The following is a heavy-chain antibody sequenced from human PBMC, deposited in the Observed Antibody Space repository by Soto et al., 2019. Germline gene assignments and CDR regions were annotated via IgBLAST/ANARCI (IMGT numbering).Heavy chain of an antibody. Sequence: QITLKESGPPLVKPTQTLTLTCTFSGFSFSVNGVAVGWIRQPPGQALEWLALIYWDDDQRYNPSLKDRLTNPKDNSRNQVGLTMTNMAPVDTTTYYCAHKGDDSSGFKYWGQGTLVAVAS. D-gene: IGHD3-16*01. CDR3: AHKGDDSSGFKY. CDR1: GFSFSVNGVA. V-gene: IGHV2-5*02. J-gene: IGHJ4*02. CDR2: IYWDDDQ.